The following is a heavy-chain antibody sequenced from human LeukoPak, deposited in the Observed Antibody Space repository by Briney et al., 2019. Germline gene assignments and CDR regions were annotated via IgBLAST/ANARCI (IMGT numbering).Heavy chain of an antibody. CDR2: INWNGGST. V-gene: IGHV3-20*04. CDR3: ARDYYYGSGSYGGSFDY. CDR1: GFTFSPYA. J-gene: IGHJ4*02. Sequence: GGSLRLSCVASGFTFSPYAMSWVRQARGKGLEWVSGINWNGGSTGYADSVKGRLTISRDNAKNSLYLQMNSLRAEDTALYYCARDYYYGSGSYGGSFDYWGQGTLVTVSS. D-gene: IGHD3-10*01.